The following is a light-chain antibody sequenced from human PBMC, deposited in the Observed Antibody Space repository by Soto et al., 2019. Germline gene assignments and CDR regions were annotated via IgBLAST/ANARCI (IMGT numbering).Light chain of an antibody. Sequence: EIVLTQSPDTLSLSPGERATLSCRASQRVSSGFLAWYQQKPGQAPRLLIYRASTRATGIPDRFTGSGSGTDFTLTISSLEPEDFAVYYGQQYESSPLTFGGGTKVEIK. V-gene: IGKV3-20*01. J-gene: IGKJ4*01. CDR2: RAS. CDR3: QQYESSPLT. CDR1: QRVSSGF.